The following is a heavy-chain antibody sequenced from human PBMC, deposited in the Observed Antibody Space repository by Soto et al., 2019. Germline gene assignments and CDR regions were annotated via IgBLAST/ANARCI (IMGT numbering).Heavy chain of an antibody. CDR2: IYWDDDK. CDR1: GFSLSTSGVG. V-gene: IGHV2-5*02. J-gene: IGHJ4*02. Sequence: QITLKESGPTLVKPTQTLTLTCTFSGFSLSTSGVGVGWIRQPPGKALEWLALIYWDDDKRYSPSLKSRLTIXKXXSKNQVVLTMTNMDPVDTATYYCAHSRCSSWYVDYWGQGTLVTVSS. CDR3: AHSRCSSWYVDY. D-gene: IGHD6-13*01.